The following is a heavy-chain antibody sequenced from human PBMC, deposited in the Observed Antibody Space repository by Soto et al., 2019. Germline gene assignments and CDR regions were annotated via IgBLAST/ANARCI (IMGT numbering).Heavy chain of an antibody. Sequence: PSQTLSLTCAISGDSVSSNGAAWNWFRQSPSRGLQWLGRTYYRSKWNNDYAVSVKSRITINPDTSKNQFSLQLNSVTPEDTAVYYCARGHAGTMDVWGQGTTVTVSS. V-gene: IGHV6-1*01. CDR3: ARGHAGTMDV. CDR2: TYYRSKWNN. J-gene: IGHJ6*02. D-gene: IGHD1-1*01. CDR1: GDSVSSNGAA.